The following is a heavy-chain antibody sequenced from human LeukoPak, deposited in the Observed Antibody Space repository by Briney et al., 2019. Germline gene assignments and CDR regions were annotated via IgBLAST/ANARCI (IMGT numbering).Heavy chain of an antibody. CDR3: ARDSTGASV. J-gene: IGHJ6*04. D-gene: IGHD1-14*01. V-gene: IGHV3-53*01. CDR2: VYSGGGT. CDR1: GFSVSNNY. Sequence: PGGSLRLSCAASGFSVSNNYVSWVRQAPGKGLEWISAVYSGGGTYYIESVRGRFTISRDNSKNTIHLQMNGLTPEDTAMYYCARDSTGASVWGKGTTVTVSS.